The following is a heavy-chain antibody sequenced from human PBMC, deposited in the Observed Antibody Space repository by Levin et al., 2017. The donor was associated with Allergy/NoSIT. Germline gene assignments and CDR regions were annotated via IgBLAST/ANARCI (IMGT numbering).Heavy chain of an antibody. Sequence: LSLTCAASGFTFSSYAMHWVRQAPGKGLEWVAVISYDGSNKYYADSVKGRFTISRDNSKNTLYLQMNSLRAEDTAVYYCARPEPRRLWFGVFLGYWGQGTLVTVSS. CDR1: GFTFSSYA. CDR3: ARPEPRRLWFGVFLGY. D-gene: IGHD3-10*01. J-gene: IGHJ4*02. V-gene: IGHV3-30-3*01. CDR2: ISYDGSNK.